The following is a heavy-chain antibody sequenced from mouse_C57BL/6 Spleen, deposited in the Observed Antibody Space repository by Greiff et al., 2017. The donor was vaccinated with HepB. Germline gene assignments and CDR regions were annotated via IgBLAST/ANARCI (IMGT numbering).Heavy chain of an antibody. CDR3: ARRYYDYGGYFDV. CDR2: FHPYNDDT. D-gene: IGHD2-4*01. CDR1: GYTFTTYP. Sequence: VKLQESGAELVKPGASVKMSCKASGYTFTTYPIEWMKQNHGKSLEWIGNFHPYNDDTKYNEKFKGKATLTVEKSSSTVYLELSRLTSDDSAVYYCARRYYDYGGYFDVWGTGTTVTVSS. J-gene: IGHJ1*03. V-gene: IGHV1-47*01.